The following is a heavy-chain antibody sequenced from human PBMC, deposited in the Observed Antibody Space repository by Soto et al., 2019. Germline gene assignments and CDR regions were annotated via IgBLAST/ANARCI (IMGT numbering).Heavy chain of an antibody. CDR1: GFSFTNAW. Sequence: EVQLVESGGGLVKPGGSLRLSCAASGFSFTNAWMNWVRQAPGKGLEWVGRIKTNAEAETTDYSTPVKGRFTISRDDSKNTLYLQLSSLRIEDTAVYYCTTGSDEGYWGQGALVTVSS. CDR2: IKTNAEAETT. D-gene: IGHD1-26*01. CDR3: TTGSDEGY. J-gene: IGHJ4*02. V-gene: IGHV3-15*07.